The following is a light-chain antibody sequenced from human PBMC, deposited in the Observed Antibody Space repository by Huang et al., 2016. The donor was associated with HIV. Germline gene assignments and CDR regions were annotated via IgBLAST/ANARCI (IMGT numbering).Light chain of an antibody. CDR2: GAF. Sequence: DIQMTQSPSSLSAYVGDRVTITCRASQGVSTSLAWYQQKPGKAPKPMLYGAFRLEDGVPSRLTGSGSGTDYTLTISSLQPEDFATYYCQQYFTTPWTFGQGTKVEIK. J-gene: IGKJ1*01. CDR1: QGVSTS. V-gene: IGKV1-NL1*01. CDR3: QQYFTTPWT.